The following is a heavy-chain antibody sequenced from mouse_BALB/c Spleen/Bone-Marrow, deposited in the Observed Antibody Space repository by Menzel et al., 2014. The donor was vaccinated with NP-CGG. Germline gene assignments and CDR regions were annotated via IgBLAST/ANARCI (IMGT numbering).Heavy chain of an antibody. D-gene: IGHD2-14*01. Sequence: EVKLVESGGGLVKPGGSLKLSCAASGFTFSSYAMSWVRQTPEKRLEWVATISSGGSYTYYPDGVKGRFTISRDNAKNTLYLQMSSLRSEDTAMYYCARHREVRPFAYWGQGTLVTVSA. CDR2: ISSGGSYT. CDR1: GFTFSSYA. CDR3: ARHREVRPFAY. V-gene: IGHV5-9-3*01. J-gene: IGHJ3*01.